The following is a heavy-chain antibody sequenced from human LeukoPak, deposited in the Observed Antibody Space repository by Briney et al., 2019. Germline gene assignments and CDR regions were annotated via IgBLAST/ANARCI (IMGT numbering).Heavy chain of an antibody. V-gene: IGHV1-24*01. J-gene: IGHJ4*02. D-gene: IGHD5-18*01. CDR1: GYTLTELS. Sequence: ASVKVSCKVSGYTLTELSMHWVRQALGKGLEWMGGFDPEDGETIYAQKFQGRVTMTTDTSTSTAYMELRSLRSDDTAVYYCARDQTAMVPFDYWGQGTLVTVSS. CDR2: FDPEDGET. CDR3: ARDQTAMVPFDY.